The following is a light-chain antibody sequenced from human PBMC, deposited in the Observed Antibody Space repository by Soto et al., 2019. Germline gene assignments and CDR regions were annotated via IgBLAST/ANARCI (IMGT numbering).Light chain of an antibody. J-gene: IGLJ3*02. V-gene: IGLV1-47*01. CDR2: RNN. CDR1: SSNIGSNY. CDR3: AAWDESLSVWV. Sequence: QAVVTQPPSASGTPGQRVTISCSGSSSNIGSNYVYWYQQLPGTAPKLLIYRNNQRPSVVPDRFSGSKSGTSASLAMSGRRSEDEADYYCAAWDESLSVWVFGGGTKLTVL.